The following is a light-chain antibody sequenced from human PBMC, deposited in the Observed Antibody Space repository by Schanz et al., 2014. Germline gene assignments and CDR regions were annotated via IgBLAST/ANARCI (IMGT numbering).Light chain of an antibody. CDR1: QSVSST. CDR3: QQYGSSPEALYT. J-gene: IGKJ2*01. V-gene: IGKV3-15*01. Sequence: EVLMTQSPATLSVSPGERATLSCRASQSVSSTLAWYQQKRGQGPRLLIYGASTRATGIPARFSGSGSGTEFTLTISSLQSEDFAIYYCQQYGSSPEALYTFGQGTKLEIK. CDR2: GAS.